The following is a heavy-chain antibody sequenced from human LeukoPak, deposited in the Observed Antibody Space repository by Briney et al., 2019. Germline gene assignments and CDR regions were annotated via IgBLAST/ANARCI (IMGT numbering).Heavy chain of an antibody. D-gene: IGHD3-22*01. CDR2: IYSGGST. CDR1: GFTFSSYT. V-gene: IGHV3-53*01. J-gene: IGHJ4*02. CDR3: TRSGYRHPYHFDS. Sequence: GGSLRLSCAASGFTFSSYTMNWVRQAPGKGLEWVSVIYSGGSTYYADSVKGRFTISRDNSKNTLSLQMNSLRVEDTAIYYCTRSGYRHPYHFDSWGQGTLVIVSS.